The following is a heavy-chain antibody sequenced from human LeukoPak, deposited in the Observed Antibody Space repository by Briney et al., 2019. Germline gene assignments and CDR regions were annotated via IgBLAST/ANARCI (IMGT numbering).Heavy chain of an antibody. CDR3: AKDSRGSPVRVFDY. Sequence: GGSLRLSCAASGFTLSSYAMTWVRQAPGKGLEWVSAISGSGSSTYYAASVKGRFTISRDNSKNTLYLQMNSLRAEDTAIYYCAKDSRGSPVRVFDYWGQGTLVTVSS. J-gene: IGHJ4*02. V-gene: IGHV3-23*01. CDR1: GFTLSSYA. CDR2: ISGSGSST.